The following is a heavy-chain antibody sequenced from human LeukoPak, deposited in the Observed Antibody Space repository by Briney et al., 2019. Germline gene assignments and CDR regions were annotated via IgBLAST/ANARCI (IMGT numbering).Heavy chain of an antibody. CDR2: IHYSGST. V-gene: IGHV4-61*01. CDR3: ARDLRYCSGGSCSYYFDY. J-gene: IGHJ4*02. Sequence: PSETLSLTCTVSGGSVSSGSYYWSWIRQPPGKGLEWIGYIHYSGSTNYNPSLKSRITISVDTSKNQFSLKLSSVTAADTAVYYCARDLRYCSGGSCSYYFDYWGQGTLVTVSS. CDR1: GGSVSSGSYY. D-gene: IGHD2-15*01.